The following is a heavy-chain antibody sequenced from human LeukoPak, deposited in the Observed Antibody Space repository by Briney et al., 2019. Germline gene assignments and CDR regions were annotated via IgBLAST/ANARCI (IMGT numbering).Heavy chain of an antibody. V-gene: IGHV1-2*02. D-gene: IGHD2-15*01. CDR2: INPNSGGT. CDR3: ARLPRGYSYYFDY. CDR1: GYTFTGYY. Sequence: ASVKVSCKASGYTFTGYYMHWVRQAPGQGLEWRGWINPNSGGTNYAQKFQGRVNMTRDTSISTAYMELSRLRSDDTAVYYCARLPRGYSYYFDYWGQGTLVTVSS. J-gene: IGHJ4*02.